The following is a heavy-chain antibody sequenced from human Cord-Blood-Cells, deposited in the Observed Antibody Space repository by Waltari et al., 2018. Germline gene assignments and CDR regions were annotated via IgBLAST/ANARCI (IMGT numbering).Heavy chain of an antibody. CDR1: GFTFSSYS. CDR3: ARKLDWYFDL. CDR2: ISSSSSYI. Sequence: EVQLVESGGGLVKTGGSLRLSCAASGFTFSSYSMNWVRQDPGKGLEGVSSISSSSSYIYYADSVKGRFTISRDNAKNSLYLQMNSLRAEDTAVYYCARKLDWYFDLWGRGTLVTVSS. D-gene: IGHD6-6*01. V-gene: IGHV3-21*01. J-gene: IGHJ2*01.